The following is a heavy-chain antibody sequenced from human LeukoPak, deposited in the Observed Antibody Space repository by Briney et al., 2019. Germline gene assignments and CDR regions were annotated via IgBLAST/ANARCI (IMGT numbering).Heavy chain of an antibody. CDR2: IKGDGNT. CDR3: ARAPSQIGGYYPEYFRH. Sequence: GGSLRLSCAASGFTFSSYWMHWVRQAPGKGLVWVSRIKGDGNTNYADSVKGRFTISRDNAKNTVSLQMNSLRAEDTGVYYCARAPSQIGGYYPEYFRHWGQGTLVTVSS. J-gene: IGHJ1*01. V-gene: IGHV3-74*01. D-gene: IGHD3-22*01. CDR1: GFTFSSYW.